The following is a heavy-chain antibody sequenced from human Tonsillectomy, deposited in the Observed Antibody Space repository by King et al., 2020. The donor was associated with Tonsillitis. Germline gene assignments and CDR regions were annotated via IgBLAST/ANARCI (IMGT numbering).Heavy chain of an antibody. D-gene: IGHD6-25*01. Sequence: VQLVESGGGLVQPGGSLRLSCAASGFTFSAYWLSWVRQAPGKGLEWVANIKQDGSEQYYAESVKGRFTISRDNAMTSLFLQMNSLRAEDTAVYFCARFNGGYDNWGQGTLVTVSS. J-gene: IGHJ4*02. V-gene: IGHV3-7*03. CDR2: IKQDGSEQ. CDR3: ARFNGGYDN. CDR1: GFTFSAYW.